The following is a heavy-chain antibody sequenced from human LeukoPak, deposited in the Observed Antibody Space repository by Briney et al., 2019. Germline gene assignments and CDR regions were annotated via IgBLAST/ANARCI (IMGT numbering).Heavy chain of an antibody. J-gene: IGHJ3*02. Sequence: GGSLRLSCAASGFTFNSYTMNWVRQAPGKGLEWVSSISTSSNYIYYADSLRGRFTISRDNAKNSLYLQMNGLRAEDTAVYYCARGWELLPHDAFDIWGQGTMVTVSS. V-gene: IGHV3-21*01. D-gene: IGHD1-26*01. CDR3: ARGWELLPHDAFDI. CDR2: ISTSSNYI. CDR1: GFTFNSYT.